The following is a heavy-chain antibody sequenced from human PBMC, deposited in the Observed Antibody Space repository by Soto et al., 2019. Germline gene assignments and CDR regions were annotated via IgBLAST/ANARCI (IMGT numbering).Heavy chain of an antibody. CDR1: GFSLSSYGMG. CDR2: IYWDDDK. J-gene: IGHJ4*02. Sequence: QITLKESGPTLVRPAQTLTLTCGFSGFSLSSYGMGVSWIRQPPGKALDWLALIYWDDDKRYSPSLKDRLAISKDTSSNQGVRTITNMDPGDTATYFCAHAGDYDLLTFDHWGPGTLVTVSS. D-gene: IGHD4-17*01. CDR3: AHAGDYDLLTFDH. V-gene: IGHV2-5*02.